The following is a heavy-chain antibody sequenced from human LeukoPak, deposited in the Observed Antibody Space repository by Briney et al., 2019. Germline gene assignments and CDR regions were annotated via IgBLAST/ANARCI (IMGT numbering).Heavy chain of an antibody. D-gene: IGHD3-10*01. CDR1: GGTFSSYA. CDR3: ARDQGAYYYGSGSYYLNAFDI. V-gene: IGHV1-69*13. Sequence: SVKVSCKASGGTFSSYAISWVRQAPGQGLEWMGGIIPIFGTANYAQKFQGRVTITADESTSTAYMELSSLRSEDTAVYYCARDQGAYYYGSGSYYLNAFDIWGQGTMVTVSS. CDR2: IIPIFGTA. J-gene: IGHJ3*02.